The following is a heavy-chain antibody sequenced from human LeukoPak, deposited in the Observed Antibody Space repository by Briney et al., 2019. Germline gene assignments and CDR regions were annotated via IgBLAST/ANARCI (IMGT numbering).Heavy chain of an antibody. D-gene: IGHD6-13*01. CDR1: GFPFSGYA. Sequence: PGRSLRLSCTASGFPFSGYATHWVRQAPGRGPEWVAVILYDGTNKNYADSVKGRFTISRDNSENRLYLQMNSLRAEDTAVYYCARSLTTSWYSVDYWGQGTLVTVSS. J-gene: IGHJ4*02. CDR2: ILYDGTNK. CDR3: ARSLTTSWYSVDY. V-gene: IGHV3-30-3*01.